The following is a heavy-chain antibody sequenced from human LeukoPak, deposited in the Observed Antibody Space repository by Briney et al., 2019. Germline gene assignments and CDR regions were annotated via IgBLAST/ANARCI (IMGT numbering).Heavy chain of an antibody. CDR3: ARTMVRGAPGALPH. Sequence: TSETLSLTCSVSGGSISSYYWSWIRQPPGKGLEWIGYIHYSGSTNYNPSLKSRVTISVDTSKNQFSLKLNSVTAADTAVYYCARTMVRGAPGALPHWGQGTLVTVSS. D-gene: IGHD3-10*01. CDR1: GGSISSYY. CDR2: IHYSGST. J-gene: IGHJ1*01. V-gene: IGHV4-59*12.